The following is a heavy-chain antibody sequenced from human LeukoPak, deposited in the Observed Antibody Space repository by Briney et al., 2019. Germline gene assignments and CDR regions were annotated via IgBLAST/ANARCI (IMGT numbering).Heavy chain of an antibody. CDR1: GGSISSYY. Sequence: SETLSLTCTVSGGSISSYYWSWIRQPAGKGLEWIGRIYTSGSTYYNPSLKSRVTISVDTSKNQFSLKLSSVTAADTAVYYCARLREYYDSSGYPLGLDPWGQGTLVTVSS. D-gene: IGHD3-22*01. CDR3: ARLREYYDSSGYPLGLDP. J-gene: IGHJ5*02. CDR2: IYTSGST. V-gene: IGHV4-4*07.